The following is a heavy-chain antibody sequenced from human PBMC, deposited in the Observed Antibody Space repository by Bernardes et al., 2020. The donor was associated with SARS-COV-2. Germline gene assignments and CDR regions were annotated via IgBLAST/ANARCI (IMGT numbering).Heavy chain of an antibody. V-gene: IGHV3-21*01. CDR3: VRAGIVGASRGYFEY. D-gene: IGHD1-26*01. CDR1: GFSFTTYS. CDR2: ISRDSNYI. Sequence: SLRLSCAASGFSFTTYSMIWVRQAPGKGLEWVSSISRDSNYIFYADSLKGRFTISRDNAKNSLYLQMNALRVEDTAVYYCVRAGIVGASRGYFEYWGQGTLVTVSS. J-gene: IGHJ4*02.